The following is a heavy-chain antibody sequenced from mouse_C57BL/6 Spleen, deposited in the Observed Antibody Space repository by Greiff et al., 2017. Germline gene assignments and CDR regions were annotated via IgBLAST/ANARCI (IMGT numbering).Heavy chain of an antibody. J-gene: IGHJ1*03. CDR1: GYAFSSSW. D-gene: IGHD1-1*01. CDR3: APITTVGYFDV. CDR2: IYPGDGDT. Sequence: VQLQQSGPELVKPGASVKISCKASGYAFSSSWMNWVKQRPGKGLEWIGRIYPGDGDTNYNGKFKGKATRTADKSSSTAYMQLSSLTSEDSAVYFCAPITTVGYFDVWGTGTTVTVSS. V-gene: IGHV1-82*01.